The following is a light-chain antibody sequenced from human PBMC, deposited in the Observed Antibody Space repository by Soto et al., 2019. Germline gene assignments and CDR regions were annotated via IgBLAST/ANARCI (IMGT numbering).Light chain of an antibody. CDR3: LHSHSYPPWT. V-gene: IGKV3-15*01. Sequence: EIVMTQSPATLSVSPGERATLSCRASQSVSSNLAWYQQKPGQAPRLIIYGASTRATGVPARFSGSGSGTEFTLIIGCLQSEGSAFYYRLHSHSYPPWTFGQGTKVDIK. CDR2: GAS. J-gene: IGKJ1*01. CDR1: QSVSSN.